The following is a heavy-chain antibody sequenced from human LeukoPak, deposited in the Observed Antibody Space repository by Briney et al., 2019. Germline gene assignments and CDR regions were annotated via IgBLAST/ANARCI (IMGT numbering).Heavy chain of an antibody. CDR2: INPNSGGT. CDR1: GYTFTGYY. D-gene: IGHD3-10*01. CDR3: ARNIWFGESADAFDI. V-gene: IGHV1-2*02. J-gene: IGHJ3*02. Sequence: WASVKVSCKASGYTFTGYYMHWVRQAPGQGLEWMGSINPNSGGTTYAQKFQGRVTMTRDKSIRTAYMELSRLTSDDTAVYYCARNIWFGESADAFDIWGQGTMVTVSS.